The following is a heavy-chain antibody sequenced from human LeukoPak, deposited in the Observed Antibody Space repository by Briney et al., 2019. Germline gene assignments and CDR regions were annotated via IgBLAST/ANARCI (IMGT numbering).Heavy chain of an antibody. CDR2: IYYTKNT. Sequence: SETLSLTSSVSGDSIGSGHYYWSWIRQSPGSGLEWIGTIYYTKNTYYNSSLKSRVTISIDTSKTQFSLKLSSVTAADTAIYYCARRDNSDSSGYFDHWGQGTLVTVSS. D-gene: IGHD3-22*01. V-gene: IGHV4-39*01. CDR3: ARRDNSDSSGYFDH. CDR1: GDSIGSGHYY. J-gene: IGHJ4*02.